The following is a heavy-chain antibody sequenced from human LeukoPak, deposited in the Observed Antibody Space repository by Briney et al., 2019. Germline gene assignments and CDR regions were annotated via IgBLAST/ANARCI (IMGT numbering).Heavy chain of an antibody. V-gene: IGHV3-23*01. D-gene: IGHD1-26*01. Sequence: PGGPLRLSCAASGFTFSSYAMSWVRQAPGKGLEWVSTVNADGGNTYYADSVKGRFTISRDNSKSTLILQMNSLRVEDTALYYCTKRVKYGGTWDHFADWGQGTLVTVSS. J-gene: IGHJ4*02. CDR2: VNADGGNT. CDR1: GFTFSSYA. CDR3: TKRVKYGGTWDHFAD.